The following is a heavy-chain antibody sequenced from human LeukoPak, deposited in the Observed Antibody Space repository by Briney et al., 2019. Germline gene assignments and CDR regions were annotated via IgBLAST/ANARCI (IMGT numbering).Heavy chain of an antibody. V-gene: IGHV3-30*19. J-gene: IGHJ4*02. CDR2: ISYDGSNK. Sequence: GGSLRLSCAASGFTFSSYGMHWVRQAPGKGLEWVAVISYDGSNKYYADSVKGRFTISRDNSKNTLYLQMNSLRAEDTAVYYCAREHYGYSSSWQTISPEHFDYWGQGTLVTVSS. D-gene: IGHD6-13*01. CDR1: GFTFSSYG. CDR3: AREHYGYSSSWQTISPEHFDY.